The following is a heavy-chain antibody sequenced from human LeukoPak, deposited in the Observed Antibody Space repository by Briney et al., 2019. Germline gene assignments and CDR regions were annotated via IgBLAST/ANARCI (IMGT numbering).Heavy chain of an antibody. CDR2: ISGFNANT. D-gene: IGHD1-1*01. J-gene: IGHJ4*02. CDR3: ARDKNWKPDY. Sequence: ASVKVSCKTSGYTFTTYGISWVRQAPGQGLEWMGWISGFNANTNYAQKLQGRVTLTTDTSTSTAYMELRSLRSDDTAVYYCARDKNWKPDYWGQGTLVTVSS. CDR1: GYTFTTYG. V-gene: IGHV1-18*01.